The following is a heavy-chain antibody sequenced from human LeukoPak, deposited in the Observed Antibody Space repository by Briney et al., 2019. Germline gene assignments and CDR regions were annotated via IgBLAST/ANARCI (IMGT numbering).Heavy chain of an antibody. CDR1: GFTFSWYW. CDR3: AKENGYKTTHFDY. J-gene: IGHJ4*02. D-gene: IGHD5-24*01. V-gene: IGHV3-23*01. CDR2: VSGSGGNR. Sequence: TGGSLRLSCAASGFTFSWYWMHWVRQAPGKGLEWVSTVSGSGGNRYYADSVTGRFTISRDNSRNTLYLQMSSLRAEDTALYYCAKENGYKTTHFDYWGQGTLVTVSS.